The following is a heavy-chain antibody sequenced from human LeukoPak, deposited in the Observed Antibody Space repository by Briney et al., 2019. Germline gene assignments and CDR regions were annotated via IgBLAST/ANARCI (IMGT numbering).Heavy chain of an antibody. J-gene: IGHJ4*02. CDR1: GFTFHHYA. Sequence: SCGSLRLSCAASGFTFHHYAIHWVRQVPGNGLEWVSLISGHGDCTYYADSVKGRFTISRDNSKDSLYLQMNSLKTEDTALYYCAKDGYGNYDYWGQGTLVTVSS. CDR3: AKDGYGNYDY. V-gene: IGHV3-43*02. D-gene: IGHD4-11*01. CDR2: ISGHGDCT.